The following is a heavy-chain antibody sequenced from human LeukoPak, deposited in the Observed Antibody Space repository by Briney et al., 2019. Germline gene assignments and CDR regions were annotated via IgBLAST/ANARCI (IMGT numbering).Heavy chain of an antibody. D-gene: IGHD1-26*01. J-gene: IGHJ4*02. CDR1: GFTVSSNY. V-gene: IGHV3-66*01. CDR3: ARVAGATVLDY. Sequence: PGGSLRLSCAASGFTVSSNYMSWVRQAPGKGLEWVSVIYSGGSTYYADSVKGRFTISRDNSKNTLYPQMNSLRAEDTAVYYCARVAGATVLDYWGQGTLVTVSS. CDR2: IYSGGST.